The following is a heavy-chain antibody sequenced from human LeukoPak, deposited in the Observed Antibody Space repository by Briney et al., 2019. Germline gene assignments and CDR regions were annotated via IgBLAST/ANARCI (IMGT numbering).Heavy chain of an antibody. D-gene: IGHD2-2*01. J-gene: IGHJ5*02. Sequence: SETLSLTCTVSGGSISSSSYYWGWIRQPPGKGLEWIGSIYYSGSTYYNPSLKSRVTISVDTSKNQFSLKLSSVTAADTAVYYCARRALGDCSSTSCYLSWFDPWGQGTLITVSS. CDR2: IYYSGST. CDR3: ARRALGDCSSTSCYLSWFDP. CDR1: GGSISSSSYY. V-gene: IGHV4-39*01.